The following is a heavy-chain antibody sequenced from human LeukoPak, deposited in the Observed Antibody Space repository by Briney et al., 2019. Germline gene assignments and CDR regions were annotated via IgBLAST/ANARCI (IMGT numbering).Heavy chain of an antibody. CDR1: GFTVSSNY. D-gene: IGHD5-18*01. V-gene: IGHV3-66*01. J-gene: IGHJ4*02. CDR2: IYSGGST. Sequence: GGSLRLSCAASGFTVSSNYMSWVRQAPGKGLEWVSVIYSGGSTYYADSVKGRFTISRDNAKNSLYLQMNSLRAEDTAVYYCAKRIQSAMATGYWGQGTLVTVSS. CDR3: AKRIQSAMATGY.